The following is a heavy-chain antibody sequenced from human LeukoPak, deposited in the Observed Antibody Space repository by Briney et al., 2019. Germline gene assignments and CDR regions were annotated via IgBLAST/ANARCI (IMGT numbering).Heavy chain of an antibody. D-gene: IGHD6-19*01. CDR2: MNPNSGYT. CDR1: GYTFTTSD. CDR3: ARVAGSIDY. J-gene: IGHJ4*02. Sequence: ASVKVSCKTSGYTFTTSDINWVRQATGQGLEWMGWMNPNSGYTGYAQKFQGRVTITRDTSISTAYMELSSLRSEDTAVYYCARVAGSIDYWGQGTLVTVSS. V-gene: IGHV1-8*03.